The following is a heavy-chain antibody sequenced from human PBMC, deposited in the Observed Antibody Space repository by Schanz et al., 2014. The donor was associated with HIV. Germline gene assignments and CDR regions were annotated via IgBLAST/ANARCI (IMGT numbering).Heavy chain of an antibody. Sequence: EVQLVETGGGLIQPGGSLRLSCAVSGFTISSNYMSWVRQAPGKGLEWVSVVYIGDSTFYANSVKGRFTISRDDSKNTLYLQMNSLRAEDTAVYYCARETLVYGDYVFDYWGQGTLVTVSS. CDR1: GFTISSNY. J-gene: IGHJ4*02. CDR2: VYIGDST. CDR3: ARETLVYGDYVFDY. V-gene: IGHV3-53*02. D-gene: IGHD4-17*01.